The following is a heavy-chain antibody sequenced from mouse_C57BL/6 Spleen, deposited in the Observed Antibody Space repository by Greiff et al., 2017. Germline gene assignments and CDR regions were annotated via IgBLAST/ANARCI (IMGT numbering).Heavy chain of an antibody. CDR3: ARAGGIYYGNPRYYFDY. CDR1: GFTFSDYY. V-gene: IGHV5-16*01. D-gene: IGHD2-1*01. J-gene: IGHJ2*01. Sequence: EVQLVESEGGLVQPGSSMKLSCTASGFTFSDYYMAWVRQVPEKGLEWVANINYDGSSTYYLDSLKSRFIISRDNAKNILYLQMSSLKSEDTATYYCARAGGIYYGNPRYYFDYWGQGTTLTVSS. CDR2: INYDGSST.